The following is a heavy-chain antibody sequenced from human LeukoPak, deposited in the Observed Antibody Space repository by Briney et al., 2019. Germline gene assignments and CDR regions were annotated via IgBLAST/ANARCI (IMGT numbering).Heavy chain of an antibody. V-gene: IGHV3-7*01. CDR3: TSWGDTTAEYFQR. CDR2: INPDGRDT. CDR1: GFSFSTYA. D-gene: IGHD2-21*02. J-gene: IGHJ1*01. Sequence: GRSLRLSCAASGFSFSTYAMYWVRQAPGKGLEWVAHINPDGRDTYYVDSVKGRFTISRDNAQNSMYLQMNSLRVEDTAVYYCTSWGDTTAEYFQRWGQGTLVAVSS.